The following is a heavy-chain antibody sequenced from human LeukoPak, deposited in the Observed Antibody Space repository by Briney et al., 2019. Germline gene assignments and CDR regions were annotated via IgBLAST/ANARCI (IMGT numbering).Heavy chain of an antibody. Sequence: GGSLRLSCAASGFTFSSYGIHWVRQAPGKGLEWVAFIRFDGSNKYYSDSVKGRFTISRDNSKTTLYLQMNSLRAEDTAVYYCAKDLTVGITILRGVRRDFNWFDSWGQGTLVTVSS. V-gene: IGHV3-30*02. CDR1: GFTFSSYG. J-gene: IGHJ5*01. CDR3: AKDLTVGITILRGVRRDFNWFDS. D-gene: IGHD3-10*01. CDR2: IRFDGSNK.